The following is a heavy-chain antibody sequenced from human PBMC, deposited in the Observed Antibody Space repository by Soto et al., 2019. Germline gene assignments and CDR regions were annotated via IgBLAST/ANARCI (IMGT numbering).Heavy chain of an antibody. D-gene: IGHD2-2*01. V-gene: IGHV1-69*01. CDR3: ARDHVVPVEGGDYYGMDV. Sequence: QVQLVQSGAEVKKPGSSVKVSCKASGGTFSSYAISWVRQAPGQGLEWMGGIIPIFGTANYAQKFQGRVTITADESTSTAYMELSSLRSEDTAVYYCARDHVVPVEGGDYYGMDVWGQGTTVTVSS. CDR1: GGTFSSYA. CDR2: IIPIFGTA. J-gene: IGHJ6*02.